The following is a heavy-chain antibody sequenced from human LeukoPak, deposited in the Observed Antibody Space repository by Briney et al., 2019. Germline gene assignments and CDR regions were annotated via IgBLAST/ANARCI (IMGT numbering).Heavy chain of an antibody. CDR2: IKQDGSEK. CDR3: ARSDYYGSGSNDY. V-gene: IGHV3-7*01. Sequence: GGSLRLSRAASGFTFSSYWMSWVRQAPGKGLEWVANIKQDGSEKYYVDSVKGRFTISRDNAKNSLYLQMNSLRAEDTAVYYCARSDYYGSGSNDYWGQGTLVTVSS. D-gene: IGHD3-10*01. CDR1: GFTFSSYW. J-gene: IGHJ4*02.